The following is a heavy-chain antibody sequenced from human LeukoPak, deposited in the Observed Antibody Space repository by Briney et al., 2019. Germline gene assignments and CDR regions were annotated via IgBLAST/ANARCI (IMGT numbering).Heavy chain of an antibody. V-gene: IGHV3-21*01. D-gene: IGHD3-3*01. CDR3: AGDRWGFFNY. Sequence: SGGSLRLSCAASGFTFSSYSMNWVRQAPGKGLEWVSSISSSSSYIYYADSVKGRFTISRDNAKNSLYLQMNSLRADDTAVYYCAGDRWGFFNYWGQGTLVTVSS. CDR2: ISSSSSYI. CDR1: GFTFSSYS. J-gene: IGHJ4*02.